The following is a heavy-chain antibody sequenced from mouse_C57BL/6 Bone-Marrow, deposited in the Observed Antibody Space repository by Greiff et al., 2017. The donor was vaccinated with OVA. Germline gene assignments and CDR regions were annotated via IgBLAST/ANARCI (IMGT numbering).Heavy chain of an antibody. J-gene: IGHJ4*01. D-gene: IGHD2-1*01. V-gene: IGHV1-50*01. Sequence: QVQLQQPGAELVKPGASVKLSCKASGYTFTSYWMQWVKQRPGQGLEWIGEIDPSDSYTNYNQKFKGKATLTVDTSSSTAYMQLSSLTSEDSAVYYCARGPIYGNFYYYAMDYWGQGTSVTVSS. CDR3: ARGPIYGNFYYYAMDY. CDR1: GYTFTSYW. CDR2: IDPSDSYT.